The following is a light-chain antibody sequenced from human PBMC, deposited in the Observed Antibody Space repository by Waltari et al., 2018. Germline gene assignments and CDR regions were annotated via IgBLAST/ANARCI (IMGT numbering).Light chain of an antibody. J-gene: IGLJ1*01. V-gene: IGLV1-44*01. CDR3: AAWDDSLNGYV. Sequence: QSVLTQPPSASGTPGQRVTISCSGSSTNIGSNTVHWYQPLPGTAPKLLIYSNNPRPSGVPDRFSGSKSGTSASLAISGLQSEDEADYYCAAWDDSLNGYVFGTGTKVTVL. CDR2: SNN. CDR1: STNIGSNT.